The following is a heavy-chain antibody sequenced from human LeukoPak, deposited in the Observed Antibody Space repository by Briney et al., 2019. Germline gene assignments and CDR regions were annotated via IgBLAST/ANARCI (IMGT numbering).Heavy chain of an antibody. J-gene: IGHJ4*02. D-gene: IGHD2-2*01. CDR1: GYSISSGYY. V-gene: IGHV4-38-2*02. CDR3: AREPVPAPNYFDY. Sequence: SETLSLTCTVSGYSISSGYYWGWIRQPPGKGLEWIGSIYHSGSTYYNPSLKSRVTISVDTSKNQFSLKLSSVTAADTAVYYCAREPVPAPNYFDYWGQGTLVTVSS. CDR2: IYHSGST.